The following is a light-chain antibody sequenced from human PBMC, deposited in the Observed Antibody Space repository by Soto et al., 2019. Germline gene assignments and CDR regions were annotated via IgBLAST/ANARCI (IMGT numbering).Light chain of an antibody. V-gene: IGLV2-14*03. J-gene: IGLJ1*01. CDR1: SSDVGGYNY. Sequence: ALTQPASVSGSPGQSIAISCTATSSDVGGYNYVSWYQHHPGKAPKLMIYDVSNRPSGVSDRFSGSKSGNTASLTISGLQAEDEADYYCSSDTSSGNYVFGTGTKLTVL. CDR2: DVS. CDR3: SSDTSSGNYV.